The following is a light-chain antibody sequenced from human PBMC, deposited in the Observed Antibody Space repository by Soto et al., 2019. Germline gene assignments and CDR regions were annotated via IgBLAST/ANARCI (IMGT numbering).Light chain of an antibody. CDR3: QQHYSSPIT. CDR2: WAS. V-gene: IGKV4-1*01. Sequence: DIVMTQSLDSLAVSLGERATINCKSSQSVLYSSNNKNYLVWYQQRPGQPPKLLIYWASTRESGVPDRFSGSGSGTDFTLTISSLQAEDVAVYYCQQHYSSPITFGQGTRLEIK. CDR1: QSVLYSSNNKNY. J-gene: IGKJ5*01.